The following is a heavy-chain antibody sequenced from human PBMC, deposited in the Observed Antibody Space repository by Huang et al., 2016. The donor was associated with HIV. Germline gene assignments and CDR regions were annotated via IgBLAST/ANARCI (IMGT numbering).Heavy chain of an antibody. D-gene: IGHD5-12*01. CDR2: FSPIFGAP. V-gene: IGHV1-69*18. CDR1: GNTISNYV. CDR3: ARVREMATSYDAFDV. J-gene: IGHJ3*01. Sequence: QVQLVQSGAEVKKPGSSVKVSCKASGNTISNYVINWVRQAPGQALEWMGSFSPIFGAPLYAQKFQGRVIISADESTNTAYMDLTSLTFEDTAVYFCARVREMATSYDAFDVWGQGTMVTVSS.